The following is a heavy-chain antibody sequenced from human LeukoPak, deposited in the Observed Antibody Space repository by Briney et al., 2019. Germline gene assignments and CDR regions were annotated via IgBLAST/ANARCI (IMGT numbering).Heavy chain of an antibody. Sequence: GGSLRLSCAASGFTFSSYAMSWVRQAPGKGLVWVSRINYYGTTTMYADSVKGRFTISRDNAKNTLYLQMNSLRAEDTAVYYCARGEDYYDSSGYMDYWGQGTLVTVSS. CDR1: GFTFSSYA. V-gene: IGHV3-74*03. D-gene: IGHD3-22*01. CDR2: INYYGTTT. J-gene: IGHJ4*02. CDR3: ARGEDYYDSSGYMDY.